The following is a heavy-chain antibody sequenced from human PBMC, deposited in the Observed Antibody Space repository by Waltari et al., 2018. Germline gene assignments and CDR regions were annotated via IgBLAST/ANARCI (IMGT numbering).Heavy chain of an antibody. J-gene: IGHJ4*02. D-gene: IGHD6-19*01. CDR1: GFPFRRFS. CDR3: TRGSGWYHY. CDR2: MKQDGSET. Sequence: EVQLVESGGSVVQPGGSLRLSCAASGFPFRRFSLSWVRQAPGKGLEWVATMKQDGSETNYVDSVKGRFTISRDDANNSLYLQMNSLRAEDTALYYCTRGSGWYHYWGQGTLVTVSS. V-gene: IGHV3-7*04.